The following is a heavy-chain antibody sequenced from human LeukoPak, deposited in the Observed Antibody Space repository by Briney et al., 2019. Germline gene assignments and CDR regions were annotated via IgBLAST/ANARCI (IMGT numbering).Heavy chain of an antibody. J-gene: IGHJ4*02. CDR1: GGTFSSYA. CDR3: NPRGRWLPFDY. D-gene: IGHD5-24*01. Sequence: SVKVSCKASGGTFSSYAISWVRQAPGQGLEWMGGIIPIFGTANYAQKFQGRVTITADESTSTAYMELSSLRSEDTAVYYCNPRGRWLPFDYWGQGTLVTVSS. CDR2: IIPIFGTA. V-gene: IGHV1-69*13.